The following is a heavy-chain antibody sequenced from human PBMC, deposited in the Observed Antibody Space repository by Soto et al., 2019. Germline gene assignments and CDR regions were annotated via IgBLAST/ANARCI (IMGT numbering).Heavy chain of an antibody. CDR1: GFTFSSYS. J-gene: IGHJ2*01. Sequence: EVQLVESGGGLVQPGGSLRLSCAASGFTFSSYSMNWVRQAPGKGLEWVSYISSSSSTIYYADSVKGRFTISRDNAKNSLYPQMNSLRAEDTAVYYCARDQTGDLHWYFDLWGRGTLVTVSS. CDR3: ARDQTGDLHWYFDL. CDR2: ISSSSSTI. D-gene: IGHD7-27*01. V-gene: IGHV3-48*01.